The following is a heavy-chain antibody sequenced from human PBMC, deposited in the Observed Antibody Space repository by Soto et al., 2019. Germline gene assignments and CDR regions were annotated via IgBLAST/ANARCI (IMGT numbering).Heavy chain of an antibody. D-gene: IGHD3-16*01. J-gene: IGHJ4*02. CDR1: GFPFSFYS. CDR3: ARGGDLPARDKSFDY. Sequence: PGGSLRLSCAASGFPFSFYSMNWVRQAPGKGLEWISYITSTSSAINYADSVRGRFTISRDNAMRSLFLHMNSLRDEDTAVYYCARGGDLPARDKSFDYWGQGTLVTVSS. V-gene: IGHV3-48*02. CDR2: ITSTSSAI.